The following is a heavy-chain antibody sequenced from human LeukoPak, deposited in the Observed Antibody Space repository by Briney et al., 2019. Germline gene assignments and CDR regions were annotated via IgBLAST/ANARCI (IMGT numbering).Heavy chain of an antibody. CDR2: IYYSGST. Sequence: SETLSLTCTVSGGSISSGGYYWSWLRQHPGKGLEWIGYIYYSGSTYYNPSLKSQVTISVDTSKNQFSLKLSSVTAADTAVYYCARDLYNYFDYWGQGTLVTVSS. CDR3: ARDLYNYFDY. V-gene: IGHV4-31*01. J-gene: IGHJ4*02. CDR1: GGSISSGGYY.